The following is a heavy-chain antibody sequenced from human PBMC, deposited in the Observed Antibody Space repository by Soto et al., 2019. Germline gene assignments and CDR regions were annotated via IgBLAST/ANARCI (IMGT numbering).Heavy chain of an antibody. Sequence: PGGSRILSCAAFGLTFRSALLSWVGQAPGKGLEWVGRGIRKSDGVRREYAGPVRGRFTISRDDSEETLPLQINSLKSEYTAVYYCVAGTGRTDFDYWGLGTLVTVSS. CDR1: GLTFRSAL. V-gene: IGHV3-15*01. CDR3: VAGTGRTDFDY. D-gene: IGHD2-15*01. J-gene: IGHJ4*02. CDR2: GIRKSDGVRR.